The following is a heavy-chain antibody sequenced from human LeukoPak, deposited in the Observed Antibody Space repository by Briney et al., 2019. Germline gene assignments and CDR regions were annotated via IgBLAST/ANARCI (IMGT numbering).Heavy chain of an antibody. Sequence: ASVKVSCKASGYTFTGYYMHWVRQAPGQGLEWMGWINPNSGGTNYAQKFQGRVTMTRDTSISTAYMELSRLRSDDTAVYYCARAELGDILTGYYSSYYYYMDVWGKGTTVTVSS. CDR2: INPNSGGT. CDR3: ARAELGDILTGYYSSYYYYMDV. V-gene: IGHV1-2*02. D-gene: IGHD3-9*01. CDR1: GYTFTGYY. J-gene: IGHJ6*03.